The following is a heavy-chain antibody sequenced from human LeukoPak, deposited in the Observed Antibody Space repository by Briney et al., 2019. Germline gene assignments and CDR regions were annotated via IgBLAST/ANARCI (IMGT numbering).Heavy chain of an antibody. V-gene: IGHV1-46*01. J-gene: IGHJ6*02. CDR3: ARGLGDCSSTSCYLPGIYYGMDV. Sequence: ASVKVSCKASGYTFTSYYMHWVRQAPGQGLEWMGIINPSGGSTSYAQKFQGRVTMTRDTSTSTVYMELSSLRSEDTAVYYCARGLGDCSSTSCYLPGIYYGMDVWGQGTTVTVSS. CDR1: GYTFTSYY. CDR2: INPSGGST. D-gene: IGHD2-2*01.